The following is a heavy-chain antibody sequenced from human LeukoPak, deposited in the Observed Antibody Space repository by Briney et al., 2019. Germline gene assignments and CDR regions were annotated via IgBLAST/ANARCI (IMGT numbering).Heavy chain of an antibody. CDR2: ILYDGSNK. V-gene: IGHV3-30-3*01. CDR3: ARQDTAMLLTYHFDY. Sequence: AGGSLRLSCAASGFTFSSYAMHWVRQAPGKGLEWGAVILYDGSNKYYADSVKGRFTISRYNSKNTLYLQMNSLKASDTAMYYCARQDTAMLLTYHFDYWGQGTLVTVSS. J-gene: IGHJ4*02. D-gene: IGHD5-18*01. CDR1: GFTFSSYA.